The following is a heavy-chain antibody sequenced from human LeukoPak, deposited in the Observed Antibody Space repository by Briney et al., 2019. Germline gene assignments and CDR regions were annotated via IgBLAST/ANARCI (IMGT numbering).Heavy chain of an antibody. CDR3: ARDASDSGSYNFDY. D-gene: IGHD1-26*01. Sequence: SETLSLTCTVSGGSVSSGSYYWSWIRQPPGKGLEWIGYIYYSGSTNYNPSLKSRVTISVDTSKNQFSLKLSSVTAADTAVYYCARDASDSGSYNFDYWGQGTLVTVSS. CDR2: IYYSGST. CDR1: GGSVSSGSYY. J-gene: IGHJ4*02. V-gene: IGHV4-61*01.